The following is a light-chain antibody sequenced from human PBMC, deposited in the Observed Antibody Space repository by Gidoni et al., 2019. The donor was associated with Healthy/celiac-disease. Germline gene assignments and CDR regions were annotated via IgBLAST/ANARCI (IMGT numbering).Light chain of an antibody. Sequence: EIVMTQSPATLSVSPGERATLSCRASQSVSSNLAWYQQKHGQAPRLLIYGASTRATGIPARFRGSGSGTEFTLTISSLQSEDFAVYYCQQYNNWPRTFXXXTKVEIK. CDR3: QQYNNWPRT. CDR2: GAS. J-gene: IGKJ1*01. V-gene: IGKV3-15*01. CDR1: QSVSSN.